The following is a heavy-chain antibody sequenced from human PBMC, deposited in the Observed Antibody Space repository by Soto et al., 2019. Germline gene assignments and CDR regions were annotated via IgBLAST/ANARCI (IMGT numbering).Heavy chain of an antibody. CDR3: AREHYGISAWFDP. CDR1: GYTFPSYD. Sequence: QVQLVQSGAEVKKPGASVKVSCKASGYTFPSYDINWVRQATGQGLEWMGWMNPNSGNTDYAQKFQGRVTMTRNTSRSTAYIELSSLRSEDTAVYYCAREHYGISAWFDPWGQGTLVTVSS. J-gene: IGHJ5*02. D-gene: IGHD3-10*01. CDR2: MNPNSGNT. V-gene: IGHV1-8*01.